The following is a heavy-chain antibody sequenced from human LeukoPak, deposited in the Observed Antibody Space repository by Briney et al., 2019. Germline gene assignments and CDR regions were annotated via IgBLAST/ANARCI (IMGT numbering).Heavy chain of an antibody. D-gene: IGHD3-10*01. J-gene: IGHJ4*02. CDR1: GGSISSYY. V-gene: IGHV4-34*01. CDR2: INHSGST. CDR3: ARARITMVRGAPRIQYYFDY. Sequence: SETLSLTCTVSGGSISSYYWSWIRQPPGKGLEWIGEINHSGSTNYNPSLKSRVTISVDTSKNQFSLKLSSVTAADTAVYYCARARITMVRGAPRIQYYFDYWGQGTLVTVSS.